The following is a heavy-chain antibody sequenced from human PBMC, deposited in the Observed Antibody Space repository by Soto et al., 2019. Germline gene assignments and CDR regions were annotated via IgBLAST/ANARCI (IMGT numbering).Heavy chain of an antibody. D-gene: IGHD2-15*01. Sequence: SGKFACEACRGGLSIYAVSWGRQARRQGVDGGGGIIPIFGTANYAQKFQGRVTITADESTSTAYMELSSLRSEDTAVYYCARGDIVVVVAATQTPLYYYYGMDVWGQGTTVTVSS. V-gene: IGHV1-69*13. CDR2: IIPIFGTA. CDR3: ARGDIVVVVAATQTPLYYYYGMDV. J-gene: IGHJ6*02. CDR1: RGGLSIYA.